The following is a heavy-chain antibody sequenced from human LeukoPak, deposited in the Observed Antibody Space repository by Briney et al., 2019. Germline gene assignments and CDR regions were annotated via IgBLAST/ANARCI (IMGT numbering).Heavy chain of an antibody. CDR3: APPGVGEVSS. D-gene: IGHD1-26*01. CDR2: ISSYSSYI. CDR1: GFSFSSYT. V-gene: IGHV3-21*01. J-gene: IGHJ4*02. Sequence: GESLRLSCVASGFSFSSYTMTWVRQAPGKGLEWISSISSYSSYIHYADSVKGRFTISRDNAKNSLSLQMNRLRAEDTAVYYCAPPGVGEVSSWGQGTLVTVSS.